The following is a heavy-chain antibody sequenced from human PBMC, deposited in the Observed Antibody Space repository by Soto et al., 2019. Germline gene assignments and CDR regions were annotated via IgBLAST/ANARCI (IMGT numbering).Heavy chain of an antibody. D-gene: IGHD3-10*02. CDR1: GYTFADYD. J-gene: IGHJ6*02. CDR3: ARGLRHSYVKKWYHYVLDV. Sequence: SVKVSCKASGYTFADYDINWVRQAPGQGLEWMAWVNPNSGNAGYPPRFQGRLSMTRDTSMNTAYMQLSSLTSDDTAVYYCARGLRHSYVKKWYHYVLDVWCPGPTVTVS. CDR2: VNPNSGNA. V-gene: IGHV1-8*01.